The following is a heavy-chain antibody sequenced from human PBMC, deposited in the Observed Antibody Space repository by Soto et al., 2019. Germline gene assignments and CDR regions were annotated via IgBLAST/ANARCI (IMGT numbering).Heavy chain of an antibody. J-gene: IGHJ4*02. CDR3: ARGNDYGRD. CDR1: GGSISSGGYS. CDR2: IYHSGST. V-gene: IGHV4-30-2*01. D-gene: IGHD4-17*01. Sequence: SETLSLTCAVSGGSISSGGYSWSWIRQPPGKGLEWIGYIYHSGSTYYNPSLKSRVTISVDRSKNQFSLKRSSVTAADTAVYYCARGNDYGRDWGRGTLVTVSS.